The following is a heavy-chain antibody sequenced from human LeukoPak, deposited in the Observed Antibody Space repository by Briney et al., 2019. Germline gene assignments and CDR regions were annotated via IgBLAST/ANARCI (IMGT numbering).Heavy chain of an antibody. CDR3: ARSLYSSGTYDY. CDR1: GLTFRKYA. D-gene: IGHD6-19*01. J-gene: IGHJ4*02. V-gene: IGHV3-23*01. Sequence: GGSLRLSCAASGLTFRKYAMNWVRQAPGKGLEWVSVTSASGGTTYYADSVKGRFTISRDNSKDTVFLQMNSLRVEDTAVYYCARSLYSSGTYDYWGQGTLVTVSS. CDR2: TSASGGTT.